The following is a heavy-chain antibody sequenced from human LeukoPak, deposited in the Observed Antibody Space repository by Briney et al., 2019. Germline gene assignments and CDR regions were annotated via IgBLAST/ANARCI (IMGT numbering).Heavy chain of an antibody. CDR3: ARKYYDILSEAFDI. D-gene: IGHD3-9*01. V-gene: IGHV4-61*01. CDR1: GGSVSSGSYY. Sequence: SETLSLTCTVSGGSVSSGSYYWSWIRQPPGKGLEWIGYIYYSGSTNYNPSLKSRVTISVDTSKNQFSLKLSSVTAADTAVYYCARKYYDILSEAFDIWGQGTMVTVSS. CDR2: IYYSGST. J-gene: IGHJ3*02.